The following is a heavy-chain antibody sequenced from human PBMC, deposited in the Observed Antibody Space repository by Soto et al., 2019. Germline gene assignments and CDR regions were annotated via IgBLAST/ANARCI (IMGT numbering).Heavy chain of an antibody. V-gene: IGHV3-30*18. D-gene: IGHD1-26*01. CDR3: AKDLFSGGSYPNWFDP. Sequence: QVNLVESGGGVVQPGKSLRLSCEASGFSFRSYGLHWVRQAPGKGLEWVGLISYDGSNKFYADSVRGRFTISRDNSNNTLYIQMTSLRVEDTAVYYCAKDLFSGGSYPNWFDPWGHGTLVTVSS. J-gene: IGHJ5*02. CDR1: GFSFRSYG. CDR2: ISYDGSNK.